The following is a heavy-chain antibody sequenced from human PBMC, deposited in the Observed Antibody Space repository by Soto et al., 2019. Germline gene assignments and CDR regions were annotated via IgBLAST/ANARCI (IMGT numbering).Heavy chain of an antibody. D-gene: IGHD3-22*01. CDR2: IYHSGST. Sequence: SETVSLTGTVSGGAISGGGYYWSWVRQPPGKGLEWIGEIYHSGSTNYNPSLKSRVTISVDKSKNQFSLKLSSVTAADTAVYYCARTGSKAEDYYDSSGEVVYWGQGTLVTVSS. V-gene: IGHV4-39*07. CDR1: GGAISGGGYY. J-gene: IGHJ4*02. CDR3: ARTGSKAEDYYDSSGEVVY.